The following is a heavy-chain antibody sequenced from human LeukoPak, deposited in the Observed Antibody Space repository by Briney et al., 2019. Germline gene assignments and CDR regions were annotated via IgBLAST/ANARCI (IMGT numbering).Heavy chain of an antibody. D-gene: IGHD5-18*01. Sequence: SETLSLTCTVSGGSISSYYWSWIRQPPGKGLEWIGYIYYSGSTNYNPSLKSRVTISVDTSKNQFSLKLSSVTAADTAVYYCARLGYNYDARTPDYLDYWGQGTLVTVSS. J-gene: IGHJ4*02. CDR3: ARLGYNYDARTPDYLDY. CDR2: IYYSGST. V-gene: IGHV4-59*12. CDR1: GGSISSYY.